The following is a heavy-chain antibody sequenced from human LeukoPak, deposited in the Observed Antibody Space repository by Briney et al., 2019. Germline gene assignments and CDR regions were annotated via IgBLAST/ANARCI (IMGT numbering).Heavy chain of an antibody. D-gene: IGHD3-22*01. V-gene: IGHV3-66*01. Sequence: GGSLRLSCAASGFTVSSNYMSWVRQAPGKGLEWVSVIYGGGSTYYADSVKGRFTISRDNSKNTLYLQMNSLRAEDTAVYYCARGSDYYDSSGYLFRADAFDIWGQGTMVTVSS. J-gene: IGHJ3*02. CDR2: IYGGGST. CDR3: ARGSDYYDSSGYLFRADAFDI. CDR1: GFTVSSNY.